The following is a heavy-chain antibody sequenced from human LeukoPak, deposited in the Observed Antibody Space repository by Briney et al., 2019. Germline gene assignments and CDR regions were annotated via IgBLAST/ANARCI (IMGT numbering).Heavy chain of an antibody. CDR2: INPVDSET. J-gene: IGHJ4*02. V-gene: IGHV5-51*01. CDR3: ARIGTYAEFDY. D-gene: IGHD6-13*01. CDR1: GSRFTTYW. Sequence: GASLKISCKGSGSRFTTYWIGWVRQMPGKGLEWMGIINPVDSETRYSPSFQGQVTISEDKSITTAYLQWSSLKATDTAMYFCARIGTYAEFDYWGQGSLVTVSS.